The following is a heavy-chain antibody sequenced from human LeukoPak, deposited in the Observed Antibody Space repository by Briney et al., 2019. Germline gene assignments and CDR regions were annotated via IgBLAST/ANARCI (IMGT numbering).Heavy chain of an antibody. CDR3: ARASSGYGFYSNY. CDR1: GFNFSTYT. Sequence: PGGSLRLSCAASGFNFSTYTMNWVRQAPGKGLEWLSYITISSNSIYYADSVKGRFTISRDNAKNSLYLQMDSLRAEDTAVYYCARASSGYGFYSNYWGQGTLVTVSS. V-gene: IGHV3-48*01. J-gene: IGHJ4*02. CDR2: ITISSNSI. D-gene: IGHD3-22*01.